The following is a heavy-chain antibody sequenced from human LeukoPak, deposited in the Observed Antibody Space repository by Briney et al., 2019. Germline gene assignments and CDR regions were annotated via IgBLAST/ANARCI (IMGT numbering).Heavy chain of an antibody. CDR3: ATWIQLWGCFDY. V-gene: IGHV3-21*01. D-gene: IGHD5-18*01. J-gene: IGHJ4*02. CDR1: GFTFSSYS. Sequence: PGGSLRPSCAASGFTFSSYSMNWVRQAPGKGLEWVSSISSSSCIYYADSVKGRFTISRDNAKNSLYLQMNSLRAEDTAVYYCATWIQLWGCFDYWGQGTLVTVSS. CDR2: ISSSSCI.